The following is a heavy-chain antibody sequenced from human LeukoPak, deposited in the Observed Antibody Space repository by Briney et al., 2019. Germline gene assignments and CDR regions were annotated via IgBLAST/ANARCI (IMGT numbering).Heavy chain of an antibody. D-gene: IGHD3-22*01. CDR1: GFTFSSYW. J-gene: IGHJ4*02. CDR2: ISSNGGST. CDR3: ARGDSMIVVVKGFDY. V-gene: IGHV3-64*01. Sequence: GGSLRLSCAASGFTFSSYWMHWVRQAPGKGLEYVSAISSNGGSTYYANSVKGRFTISRDNSKNTLYLQMGSLRAEDMAVYYCARGDSMIVVVKGFDYWGQGTLVTVSS.